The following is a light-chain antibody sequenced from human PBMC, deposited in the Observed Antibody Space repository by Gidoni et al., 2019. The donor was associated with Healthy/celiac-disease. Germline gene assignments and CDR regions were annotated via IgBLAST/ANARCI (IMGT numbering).Light chain of an antibody. CDR1: SSDAGGYNY. Sequence: QSALTQPRSVSGSPGQSVTISCPGTSSDAGGYNYVSWYQQHRGKAPKLMIYDGIKRPSGVPDRFSGSKSGNTASLTISGRQADDEADYYCCSYAGSYTDVVFGGGTKLSVL. CDR2: DGI. J-gene: IGLJ2*01. CDR3: CSYAGSYTDVV. V-gene: IGLV2-11*01.